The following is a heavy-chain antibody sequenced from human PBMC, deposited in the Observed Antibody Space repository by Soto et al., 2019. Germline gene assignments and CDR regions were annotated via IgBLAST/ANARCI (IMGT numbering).Heavy chain of an antibody. D-gene: IGHD3-10*01. J-gene: IGHJ6*02. V-gene: IGHV3-9*01. Sequence: SLRLSCAASGFTFDDYGMHWVRQVPGKGLEWVSGISWNSGNTGYADSVKGRFTISRDNAKNSLYLQMKSLRAEDTALYYCAKTSMVRGPYYYYGMDVWGQGTTVTVSS. CDR3: AKTSMVRGPYYYYGMDV. CDR2: ISWNSGNT. CDR1: GFTFDDYG.